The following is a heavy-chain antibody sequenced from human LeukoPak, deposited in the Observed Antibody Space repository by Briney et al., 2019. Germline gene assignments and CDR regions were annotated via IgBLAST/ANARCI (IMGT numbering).Heavy chain of an antibody. CDR1: GFIFSDYD. J-gene: IGHJ4*02. V-gene: IGHV3-30*02. CDR2: MRNDGSQI. Sequence: PGGSLRLSCVASGFIFSDYDMHWVRQAPGKGLAWVTSMRNDGSQIYYADSVKGRFTISRDNAKNALYLQMNSLRAEDTAIYYCVRVISSTLDYWGQGTLVTVSS. D-gene: IGHD6-13*01. CDR3: VRVISSTLDY.